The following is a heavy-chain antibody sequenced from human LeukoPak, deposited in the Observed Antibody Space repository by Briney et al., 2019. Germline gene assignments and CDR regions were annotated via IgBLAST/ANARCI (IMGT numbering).Heavy chain of an antibody. V-gene: IGHV3-21*01. CDR3: ARGIAVAAPDY. Sequence: GGSLRLSCAASGFTFSRFSMNWVRQAPGKGLEWVSSISSSSDVYYADSLKGRFTISRDNAKNSLYLQMNSLRADDTAVYYCARGIAVAAPDYWGQGSLDTVSS. D-gene: IGHD6-19*01. CDR2: ISSSSDV. J-gene: IGHJ4*02. CDR1: GFTFSRFS.